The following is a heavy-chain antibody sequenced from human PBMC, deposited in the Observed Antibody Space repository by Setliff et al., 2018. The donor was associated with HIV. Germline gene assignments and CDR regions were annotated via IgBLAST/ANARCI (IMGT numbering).Heavy chain of an antibody. Sequence: SETLSLTCTVSGGSISSSSYYWGWIRQPPGKGLEWIGSIYYSGSTYYNPSLKSRVTISGDTSKNQFSLKLSSVTAADTAVYYCARHGLLWFGAGYNWFDPWGQVTLVTVSS. CDR1: GGSISSSSYY. CDR2: IYYSGST. J-gene: IGHJ5*02. CDR3: ARHGLLWFGAGYNWFDP. V-gene: IGHV4-39*01. D-gene: IGHD3-10*01.